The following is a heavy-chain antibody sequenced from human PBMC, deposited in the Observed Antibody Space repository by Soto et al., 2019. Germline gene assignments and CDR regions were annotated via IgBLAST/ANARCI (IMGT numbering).Heavy chain of an antibody. Sequence: QVQLLESGGGVVQPGRSLRLSCAASEFTFRIFGMHWVRHAPGKGLEWVAVIWYDGSNIHYADSVEGRFTIDRDNSKSTLYVDMNILRVEDTAVYYCARQYRGHYALDLWCQGKLVSV. D-gene: IGHD2-2*02. J-gene: IGHJ3*01. CDR1: EFTFRIFG. CDR2: IWYDGSNI. CDR3: ARQYRGHYALDL. V-gene: IGHV3-33*01.